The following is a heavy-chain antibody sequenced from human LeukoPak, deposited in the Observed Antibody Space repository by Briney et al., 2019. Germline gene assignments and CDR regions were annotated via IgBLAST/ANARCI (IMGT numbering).Heavy chain of an antibody. CDR2: INSDGSST. CDR3: ARVYDSSGYYAYYYGMDV. V-gene: IGHV3-74*01. Sequence: GGSLRLSCAASGFTFSSYWMHWVRQAPGKGLVWVSRINSDGSSTGYADSVKGRFTISRDNAKNTLYLQMNSLRAEDTAVYYCARVYDSSGYYAYYYGMDVWGQGTTVTVSS. D-gene: IGHD3-22*01. J-gene: IGHJ6*02. CDR1: GFTFSSYW.